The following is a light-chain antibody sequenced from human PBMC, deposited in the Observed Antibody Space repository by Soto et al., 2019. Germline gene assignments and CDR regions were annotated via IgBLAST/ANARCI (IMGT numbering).Light chain of an antibody. V-gene: IGLV1-40*01. CDR3: QSFDSSMDVWV. CDR1: SSNIGAGHD. J-gene: IGLJ3*02. CDR2: ANT. Sequence: QSVLTQPPSVSGAPGQRVTISCTGSSSNIGAGHDVHWYQQIPETAPRLLVSANTNRPSGVPDRFSGSNSGTSASLAITGLQAEDEADYYCQSFDSSMDVWVFGGGTKLTVL.